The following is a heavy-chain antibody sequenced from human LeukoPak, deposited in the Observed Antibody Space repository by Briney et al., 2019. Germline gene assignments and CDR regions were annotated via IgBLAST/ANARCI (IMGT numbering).Heavy chain of an antibody. CDR2: IYYSGST. D-gene: IGHD3-10*01. CDR3: ARQRFGVVTGVDY. Sequence: PSETLSLTCTVSGGSISSYYWSWIRQPPGKGLEWVGYIYYSGSTNYNPSLKSRVTISVDTSKNQFSLKLSSVTAADTAVYYCARQRFGVVTGVDYWGQGTLVTVSS. CDR1: GGSISSYY. J-gene: IGHJ4*02. V-gene: IGHV4-59*08.